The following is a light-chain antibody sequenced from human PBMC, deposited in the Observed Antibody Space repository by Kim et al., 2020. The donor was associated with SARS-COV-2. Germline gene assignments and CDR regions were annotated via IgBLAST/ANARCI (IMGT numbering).Light chain of an antibody. CDR2: KSF. CDR1: HDIGVY. J-gene: IGKJ1*01. CDR3: HQSNSYPET. Sequence: ASVGNTCSITCRASHDIGVYLAWYQQKPGKDLKHLINKSFTLETGVPSRFSGRGSGTDFSLTISSLQPDDFAVDFCHQSNSYPETFGQGTKVDIK. V-gene: IGKV1-5*03.